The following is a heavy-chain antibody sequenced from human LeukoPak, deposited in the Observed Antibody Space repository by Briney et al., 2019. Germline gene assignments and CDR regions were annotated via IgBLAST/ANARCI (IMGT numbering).Heavy chain of an antibody. CDR1: GFTFSSYS. Sequence: PGGSLRLSCAASGFTFSSYSMNWVRQAPGKGLEWVSSISSSSSYIYYADSVKGRFTISRDNAKNSLYLQMNSLRAEDTAVYYCARSRYGGYMINYWGQGTLVTVSS. CDR2: ISSSSSYI. CDR3: ARSRYGGYMINY. V-gene: IGHV3-21*04. D-gene: IGHD5-12*01. J-gene: IGHJ4*02.